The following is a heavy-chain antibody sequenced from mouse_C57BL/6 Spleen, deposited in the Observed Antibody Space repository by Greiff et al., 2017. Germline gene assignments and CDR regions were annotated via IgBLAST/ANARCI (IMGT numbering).Heavy chain of an antibody. V-gene: IGHV5-4*03. CDR1: GFTFSSYA. CDR2: ISDGGSYT. Sequence: EVKLVESGGGLVKPGGSLKLSCAASGFTFSSYAMSWVRQTPEKRLEWVATISDGGSYTYYPDHVNGRFTISKDNAKNNLYLQMSQLKSEDTAMYYCARGGYGNYAWFAYWGQGTLVTVSA. J-gene: IGHJ3*01. CDR3: ARGGYGNYAWFAY. D-gene: IGHD2-1*01.